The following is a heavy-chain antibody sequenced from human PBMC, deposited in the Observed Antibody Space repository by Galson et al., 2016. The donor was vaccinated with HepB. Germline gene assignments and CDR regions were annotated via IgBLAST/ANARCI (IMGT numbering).Heavy chain of an antibody. CDR1: GGSISGYY. CDR3: ARVRYYFDY. J-gene: IGHJ4*02. Sequence: LSLTCTVSGGSISGYYWSWIRQPPGKGLEWIGYIYYSGSTNYNPSLKSRLTISVDTSKNQFSLKLSSVTAADAAVYYCARVRYYFDYWGQGTLVTVSS. V-gene: IGHV4-59*08. CDR2: IYYSGST.